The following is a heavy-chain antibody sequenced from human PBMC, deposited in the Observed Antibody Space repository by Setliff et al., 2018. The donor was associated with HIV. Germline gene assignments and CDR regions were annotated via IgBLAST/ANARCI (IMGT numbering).Heavy chain of an antibody. D-gene: IGHD3-3*01. J-gene: IGHJ3*02. Sequence: KTSETLSLTCTVSGYSISSGYYWGWIRQSPGKGLEWIGSIYYSGSTNYNPSLKSRVTISVDTSNNHFSLKLRSVTAADTAVYYCARPLTTSFNFWGDAFGIWGPGTMVTVSS. CDR3: ARPLTTSFNFWGDAFGI. CDR1: GYSISSGYY. CDR2: IYYSGST. V-gene: IGHV4-38-2*02.